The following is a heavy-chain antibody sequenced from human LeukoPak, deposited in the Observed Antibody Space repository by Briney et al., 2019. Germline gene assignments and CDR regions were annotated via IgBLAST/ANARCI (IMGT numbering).Heavy chain of an antibody. V-gene: IGHV3-48*04. D-gene: IGHD5-18*01. J-gene: IGHJ3*02. CDR3: AREASGYSYGLDAFDI. CDR1: GFTFSSYW. Sequence: GGSLRLSCAASGFTFSSYWMSWVRQAPGKGLEWVSYISSSGSSIYYADSVKGRFTISRDNAKNSLYLQMNSLRAEDTAVYYCAREASGYSYGLDAFDIWGQGTMVTVSS. CDR2: ISSSGSSI.